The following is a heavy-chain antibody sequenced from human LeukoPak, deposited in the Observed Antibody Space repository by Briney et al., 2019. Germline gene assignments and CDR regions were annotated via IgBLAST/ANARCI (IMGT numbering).Heavy chain of an antibody. CDR2: IRYDGSNK. V-gene: IGHV3-30*02. CDR1: GFTFSSYG. J-gene: IGHJ4*02. Sequence: GGSLRLSCAASGFTFSSYGMHWVRQAPGKGLEWVAFIRYDGSNKYYADSVKGRFTISRDNSKNTLYLLMNSLRAEDTAVYYCAKLLHRDSYFDYWGQGTLVTVSS. CDR3: AKLLHRDSYFDY. D-gene: IGHD3-22*01.